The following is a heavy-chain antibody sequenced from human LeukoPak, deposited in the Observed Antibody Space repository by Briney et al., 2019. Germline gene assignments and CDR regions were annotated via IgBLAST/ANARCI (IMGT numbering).Heavy chain of an antibody. D-gene: IGHD5/OR15-5a*01. J-gene: IGHJ4*02. Sequence: GGSLRLSCAASGFTFSSYSMNWVRQAPGKGLEWVSYISSSSSTIYYADSVKGRFTISRDNARNSLYLHMNSLRAEDTAVYYCAVSFDYWGQGTLVTVSS. CDR3: AVSFDY. CDR2: ISSSSSTI. V-gene: IGHV3-48*01. CDR1: GFTFSSYS.